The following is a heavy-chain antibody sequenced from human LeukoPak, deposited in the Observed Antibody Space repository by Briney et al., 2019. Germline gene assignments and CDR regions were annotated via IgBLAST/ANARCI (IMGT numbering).Heavy chain of an antibody. CDR3: ARVGSSWYGGWFDP. CDR1: GVSMSSYY. CDR2: IYYSGST. D-gene: IGHD6-13*01. Sequence: SETLSLTCTVSGVSMSSYYGSWVRQPPGKGLEWIGYIYYSGSTNYNPSLKSRVTISVETYKNQFSLKLSSVTAADTAVYYCARVGSSWYGGWFDPWGQGTLVTVSS. J-gene: IGHJ5*02. V-gene: IGHV4-59*01.